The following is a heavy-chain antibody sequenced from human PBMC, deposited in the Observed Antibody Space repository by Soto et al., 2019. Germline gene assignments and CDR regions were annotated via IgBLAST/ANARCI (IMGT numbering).Heavy chain of an antibody. CDR3: ARAKTLKRYCSGGSCRRVLDY. Sequence: PSETLSLTCAVYGGSFIGYYWSWIRQPPGKGLEWIGEINHSGSTNYNPSLKSRVTISVDTSKNQFSLKLSSVTAADTAVYYCARAKTLKRYCSGGSCRRVLDYWGQGTLVTVSS. J-gene: IGHJ4*02. D-gene: IGHD2-15*01. CDR2: INHSGST. CDR1: GGSFIGYY. V-gene: IGHV4-34*01.